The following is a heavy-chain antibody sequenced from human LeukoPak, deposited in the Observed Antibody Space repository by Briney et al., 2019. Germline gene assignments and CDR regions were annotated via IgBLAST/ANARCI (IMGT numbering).Heavy chain of an antibody. V-gene: IGHV3-48*03. J-gene: IGHJ6*04. CDR3: ASGKTYYYGSGSYYLYGMDV. D-gene: IGHD3-10*01. CDR1: GFTLSSYE. CDR2: ISSSGSTI. Sequence: GGSLRLSCAASGFTLSSYEMNWVRQAPGKGLDWVSYISSSGSTIYYADSVKGRFTISRDNSKNTLYLQMNSLRAEDTAVYYCASGKTYYYGSGSYYLYGMDVWGKGTTVTVSS.